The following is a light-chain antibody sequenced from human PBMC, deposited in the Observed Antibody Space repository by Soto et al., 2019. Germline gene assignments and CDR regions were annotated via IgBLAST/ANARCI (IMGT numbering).Light chain of an antibody. CDR1: QSVSSY. Sequence: EIVLTQSPATLSLSPGERATLSCRASQSVSSYLAWYQQRPGQAPRLLIYDTSNRATGIPARFTGSGSATDFALTISSLDPEDFAVYYCQQRYNWPWTFGQGTKVDI. J-gene: IGKJ1*01. V-gene: IGKV3-11*01. CDR2: DTS. CDR3: QQRYNWPWT.